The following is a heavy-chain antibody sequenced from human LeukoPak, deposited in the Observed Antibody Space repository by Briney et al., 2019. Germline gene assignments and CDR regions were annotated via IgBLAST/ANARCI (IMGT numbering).Heavy chain of an antibody. J-gene: IGHJ3*02. Sequence: ASVKVSCKASGYPFTTYDINWVRQATGQGLEWMGWMNPNSGNTGYAQKFQGRVTMTRNTSISTAYMELSSLRSEDTAVYYCARAGRDGKKDAFNIWGQGTVVSVSS. CDR2: MNPNSGNT. CDR1: GYPFTTYD. CDR3: ARAGRDGKKDAFNI. V-gene: IGHV1-8*01. D-gene: IGHD5-24*01.